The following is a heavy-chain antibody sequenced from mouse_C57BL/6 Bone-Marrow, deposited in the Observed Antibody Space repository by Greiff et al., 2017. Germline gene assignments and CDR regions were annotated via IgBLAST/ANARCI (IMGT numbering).Heavy chain of an antibody. CDR1: GYTFTGYW. J-gene: IGHJ1*03. CDR3: ARGGSLDCGSSHWYFNV. V-gene: IGHV1-9*01. Sequence: QVQLQQSGAELMKPGASVKLSCKATGYTFTGYWIEWVKQRPGHGLEWIGEILPGSGSTNYNEKFKGKATFTADTSSNTAYMQLSGLTAEDSAIYYCARGGSLDCGSSHWYFNVWGTETTVTVS. D-gene: IGHD1-1*01. CDR2: ILPGSGST.